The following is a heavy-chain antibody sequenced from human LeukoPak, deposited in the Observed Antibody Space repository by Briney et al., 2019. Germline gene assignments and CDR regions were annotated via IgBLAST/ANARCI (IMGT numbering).Heavy chain of an antibody. Sequence: GGSLRLSCAASGFPFSAYSMNWIRQAPGKGLEWVSSISGSSSYVYYADSVKGRFTISRDNAKNSLYLHMNSLRAEDTAVYYCAKAYYDPSGYSYYFDYWGQGMLVTVSS. D-gene: IGHD3-22*01. CDR2: ISGSSSYV. J-gene: IGHJ4*02. CDR1: GFPFSAYS. CDR3: AKAYYDPSGYSYYFDY. V-gene: IGHV3-21*01.